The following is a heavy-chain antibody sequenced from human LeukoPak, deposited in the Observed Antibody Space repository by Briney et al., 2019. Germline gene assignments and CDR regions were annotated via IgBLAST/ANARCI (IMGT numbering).Heavy chain of an antibody. J-gene: IGHJ5*02. CDR3: ARALVVVVAAADWFDP. CDR2: IHHSGST. V-gene: IGHV4-34*01. Sequence: SETLSLTCAAYGGSFSGYYWSWIRQPPGQGLEWIGEIHHSGSTNYNLSLKSRVTISLDWSNNQFSLKLSSLTAADTAVYYCARALVVVVAAADWFDPWGQGTLVTVSS. CDR1: GGSFSGYY. D-gene: IGHD2-15*01.